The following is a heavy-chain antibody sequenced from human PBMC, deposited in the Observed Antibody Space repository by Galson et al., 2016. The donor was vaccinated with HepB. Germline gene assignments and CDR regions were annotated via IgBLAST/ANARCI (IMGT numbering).Heavy chain of an antibody. J-gene: IGHJ4*02. CDR2: IKSQSDGGTT. D-gene: IGHD6-19*01. CDR1: GFTFSNAW. CDR3: STAIRGRPWAGY. V-gene: IGHV3-15*07. Sequence: LRLSCAASGFTFSNAWINWIRQAPGKGLEWVGRIKSQSDGGTTAYAAPVEGRFTISRDDSRNMVYVEMNSLKIEDTGVYYCSTAIRGRPWAGYWGQGTQVIVSS.